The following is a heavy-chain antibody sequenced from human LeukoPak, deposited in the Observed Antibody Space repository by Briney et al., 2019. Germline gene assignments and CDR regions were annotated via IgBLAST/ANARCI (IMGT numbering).Heavy chain of an antibody. J-gene: IGHJ4*02. CDR1: GGSFSGYY. CDR2: INHSGST. V-gene: IGHV4-34*01. Sequence: SETLSLTCAVYGGSFSGYYWSWLRQPPRKGLEWVGEINHSGSTNYNPSLKSRVTLPVKPSQKQFPLTLNSVTAADTAVYYCARGKTYYDFWSGYHPIDYWGQGTLVTASS. D-gene: IGHD3-3*01. CDR3: ARGKTYYDFWSGYHPIDY.